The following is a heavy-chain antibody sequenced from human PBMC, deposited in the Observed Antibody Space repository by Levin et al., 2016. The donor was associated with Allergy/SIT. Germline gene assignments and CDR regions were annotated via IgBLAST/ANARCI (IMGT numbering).Heavy chain of an antibody. CDR1: SGSVSSSSYY. V-gene: IGHV4-61*01. CDR2: IYYSGTT. D-gene: IGHD2-2*01. Sequence: SETLSLTCTVSSGSVSSSSYYWSWIRKPPGKGLEWIGYIYYSGTTNYNPSLKSRVTISVDASNNQFSLRLSSVTAADTAVYYCARVERGYCSSIRCPDGRYSYMDVWGRGTTVTVSS. J-gene: IGHJ6*04. CDR3: ARVERGYCSSIRCPDGRYSYMDV.